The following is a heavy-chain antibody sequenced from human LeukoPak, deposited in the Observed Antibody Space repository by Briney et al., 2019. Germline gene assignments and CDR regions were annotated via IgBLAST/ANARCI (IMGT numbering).Heavy chain of an antibody. CDR1: GFTFSSYA. J-gene: IGHJ4*02. V-gene: IGHV3-23*01. D-gene: IGHD3-22*01. Sequence: GGSLRLSCAASGFTFSSYAMSWVRQAPGKGLEWVSVISGSGGSTYYADSVKGRFTISRHNSKNTLYLQMNSLRAEDTAVYYCAIHTYYYDSSGYYGDYWGQGTLVTVSS. CDR3: AIHTYYYDSSGYYGDY. CDR2: ISGSGGST.